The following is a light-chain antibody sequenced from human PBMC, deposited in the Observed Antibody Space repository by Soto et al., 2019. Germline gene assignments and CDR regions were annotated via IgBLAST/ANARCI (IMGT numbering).Light chain of an antibody. Sequence: QSVLAQPPSVSGAPGQKVTISCTGSSSNIGAGYDLQWYQQLPGTAPKLLLYGNSNRPSGVPDRVSGSTAGTSASLDITGLQAEDEADYYCQSYDSSLSAYVFGTGTKVTVL. J-gene: IGLJ1*01. CDR2: GNS. V-gene: IGLV1-40*01. CDR1: SSNIGAGYD. CDR3: QSYDSSLSAYV.